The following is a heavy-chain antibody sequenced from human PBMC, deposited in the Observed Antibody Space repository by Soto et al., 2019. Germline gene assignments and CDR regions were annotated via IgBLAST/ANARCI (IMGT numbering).Heavy chain of an antibody. CDR1: GFIFSSYA. J-gene: IGHJ4*02. D-gene: IGHD2-2*01. Sequence: EVQLLESGGGLVQPGGSLRLSCAASGFIFSSYAMSWVRQAPGKGLEWVSKISNSGDSTYYADSMKGRFTISRDNSKNTLYMQMNSLRAEDTAVYYCAKRYCSSTSCAVDFWGQGTPVTVSS. V-gene: IGHV3-23*01. CDR2: ISNSGDST. CDR3: AKRYCSSTSCAVDF.